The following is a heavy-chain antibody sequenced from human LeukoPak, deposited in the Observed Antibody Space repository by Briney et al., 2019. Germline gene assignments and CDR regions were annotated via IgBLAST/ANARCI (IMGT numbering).Heavy chain of an antibody. CDR3: ARVGADSYFDY. J-gene: IGHJ4*02. D-gene: IGHD1-26*01. V-gene: IGHV1-69*01. CDR2: IIPIFGTA. Sequence: SVKVSCKASGGTFSSYAISWVRQAPGQGLERMGGIIPIFGTANYAQKFQGRVTITADESTSTAYMELSSLRSEDTAVYYCARVGADSYFDYWGQGTLVTVSS. CDR1: GGTFSSYA.